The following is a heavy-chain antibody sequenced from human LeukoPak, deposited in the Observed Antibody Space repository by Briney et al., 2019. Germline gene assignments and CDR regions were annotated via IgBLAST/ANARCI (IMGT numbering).Heavy chain of an antibody. D-gene: IGHD4-17*01. V-gene: IGHV4-59*01. CDR2: MYHSGST. Sequence: SETLSLTCTVSGGSISSYYWSWIRQPPGKGLEWIGYMYHSGSTNSNPSLKSRVTISLDTSKSQFSLKLSSVTAADTAVYYCARDHGDYGNWFDPWGQGTLVTVSS. CDR1: GGSISSYY. CDR3: ARDHGDYGNWFDP. J-gene: IGHJ5*02.